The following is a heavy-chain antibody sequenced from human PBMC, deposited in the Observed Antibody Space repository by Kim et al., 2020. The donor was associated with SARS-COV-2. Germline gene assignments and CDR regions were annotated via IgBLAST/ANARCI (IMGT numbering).Heavy chain of an antibody. Sequence: GESLKISCKGSGYSFTSYWIGWVRQMPGKGLEWMGIIYPGDSDTRYSPSFQGQVTISADKSISTAYLQWSSLKASDTAMYYCARQYCSTSCLYLVESGMDVWGQGTTVTVSS. J-gene: IGHJ6*02. D-gene: IGHD2-2*01. CDR1: GYSFTSYW. CDR3: ARQYCSTSCLYLVESGMDV. CDR2: IYPGDSDT. V-gene: IGHV5-51*01.